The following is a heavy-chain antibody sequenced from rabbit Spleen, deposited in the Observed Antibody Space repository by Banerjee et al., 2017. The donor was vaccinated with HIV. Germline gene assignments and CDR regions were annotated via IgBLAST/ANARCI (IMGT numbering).Heavy chain of an antibody. CDR1: GFSLSSYY. J-gene: IGHJ4*01. CDR2: IDPVFGIT. CDR3: ARDGTGGSYFAL. Sequence: QSLEESGGDLVNPGGSLTLTCTASGFSLSSYYMNWVRQAPGKGLEWIGYIDPVFGITYYANWVNGRFSISRENAQNTVFLQMTSLTAADTATYFCARDGTGGSYFALWGQGTLVTVS. V-gene: IGHV1S40*01. D-gene: IGHD8-1*01.